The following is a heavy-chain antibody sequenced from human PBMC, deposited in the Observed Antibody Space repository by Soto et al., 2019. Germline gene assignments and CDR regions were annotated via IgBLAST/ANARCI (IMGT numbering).Heavy chain of an antibody. J-gene: IGHJ6*02. CDR2: INPNSGGT. D-gene: IGHD5-18*01. CDR3: ARDLRIQLWPEDFLYYYYGMDA. Sequence: ASVKVSCKASGYTFTGYYMHWVRQAPGQGLEWMGWINPNSGGTNYAQKFQGRVTMTRDTSISTAYMELSRLRSDDTAVYYCARDLRIQLWPEDFLYYYYGMDAWGQGTTVTVSS. V-gene: IGHV1-2*02. CDR1: GYTFTGYY.